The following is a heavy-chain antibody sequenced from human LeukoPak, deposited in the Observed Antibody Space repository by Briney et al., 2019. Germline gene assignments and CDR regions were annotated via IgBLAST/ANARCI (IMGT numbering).Heavy chain of an antibody. CDR3: AKDFAAFDI. V-gene: IGHV3-30*18. CDR2: ISYDGSNK. J-gene: IGHJ3*02. Sequence: GRSLRLSCAASGFTFSSYGMHWVRQAPGKGLEWVAVISYDGSNKYYADSVKGRFTISRDNSKNTLYLQMNSLRAEDTAVYYCAKDFAAFDIWGQGTMVNVSS. CDR1: GFTFSSYG.